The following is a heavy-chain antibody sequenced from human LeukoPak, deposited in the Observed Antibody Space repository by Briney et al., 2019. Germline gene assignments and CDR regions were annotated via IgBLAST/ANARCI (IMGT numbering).Heavy chain of an antibody. V-gene: IGHV3-30*02. CDR2: IHYDGSNK. CDR3: AKDHLTGYYYMDV. CDR1: GFTFSSYG. Sequence: GGSLRLSCAASGFTFSSYGMHWVRRAPGKGLEWVAFIHYDGSNKYYADSVKGRFTTSRDNSKNTLYLQMNSLRAEDTALYYCAKDHLTGYYYMDVWGKGTTVTISS. J-gene: IGHJ6*03.